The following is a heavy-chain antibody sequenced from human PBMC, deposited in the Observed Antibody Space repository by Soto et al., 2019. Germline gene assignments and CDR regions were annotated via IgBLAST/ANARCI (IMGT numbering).Heavy chain of an antibody. D-gene: IGHD3-3*01. CDR2: ISYSGST. CDR1: GGSISSTSYY. Sequence: SETLSLTCTVSGGSISSTSYYWGWIRQPPGRGLDWIGNISYSGSTYYNPSLRSRVTISVDTSKNQFSLKLSSVTAADTAVYYCARETAYDFWSGYFLGDAFEIWGQGTMVPVSS. CDR3: ARETAYDFWSGYFLGDAFEI. V-gene: IGHV4-39*07. J-gene: IGHJ3*02.